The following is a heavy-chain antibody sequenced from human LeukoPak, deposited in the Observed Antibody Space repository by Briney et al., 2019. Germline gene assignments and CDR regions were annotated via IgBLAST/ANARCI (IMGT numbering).Heavy chain of an antibody. D-gene: IGHD1-1*01. J-gene: IGHJ6*02. CDR3: ASLGTSSDSYYYGMDV. Sequence: KFQGRVTITRDTSASTAYMELSSLRSEDTAVYYCASLGTSSDSYYYGMDVWGQGTTVTVSS. V-gene: IGHV1-3*01.